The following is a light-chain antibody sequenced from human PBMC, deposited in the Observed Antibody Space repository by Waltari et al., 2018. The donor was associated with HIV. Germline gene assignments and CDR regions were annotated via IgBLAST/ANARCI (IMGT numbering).Light chain of an antibody. V-gene: IGKV3-11*01. J-gene: IGKJ4*01. CDR2: DAS. Sequence: EIVLTQSPATLSLSPGESATLSCRASQSVSTYLAWYQQKPGQAPRLLIFDASNRATGVPARFSGSGSGTEFTLTIGSLEPEDFAVYYCQQRSNWPPLTFGGGTKVDIK. CDR1: QSVSTY. CDR3: QQRSNWPPLT.